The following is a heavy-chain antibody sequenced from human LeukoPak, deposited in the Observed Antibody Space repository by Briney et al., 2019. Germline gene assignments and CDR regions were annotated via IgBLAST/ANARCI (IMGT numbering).Heavy chain of an antibody. CDR3: AKALRESHRPVYTYYYMAV. Sequence: PGGSLRLSCAITFKNYAVTWVRQAPGKGLEWVSSISGRGTETYYADSVQGRFTISKDTSGSTVFLQMNSLRADDTAVYYCAKALRESHRPVYTYYYMAVWGQGTTVTVSS. CDR2: ISGRGTET. J-gene: IGHJ6*03. D-gene: IGHD5/OR15-5a*01. CDR1: TFKNYA. V-gene: IGHV3-23*01.